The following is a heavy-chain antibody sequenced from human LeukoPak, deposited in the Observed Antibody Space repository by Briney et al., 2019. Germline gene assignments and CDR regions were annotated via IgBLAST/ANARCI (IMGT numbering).Heavy chain of an antibody. CDR2: INHSGST. CDR3: ARRQWAYYGSGSYLHY. Sequence: PSETLSLTCAVYGGSFSGYYWSWIRQPPGKGLEWIGVINHSGSTNYNPSLKSRVTISVDTSKNQFSLKLSSVTAADTAVYYCARRQWAYYGSGSYLHYWGQGTLVTVSS. D-gene: IGHD3-10*01. J-gene: IGHJ4*02. CDR1: GGSFSGYY. V-gene: IGHV4-34*01.